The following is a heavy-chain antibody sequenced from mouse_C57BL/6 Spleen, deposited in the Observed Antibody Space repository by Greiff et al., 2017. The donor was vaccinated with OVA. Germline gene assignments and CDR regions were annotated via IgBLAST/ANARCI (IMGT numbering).Heavy chain of an antibody. CDR2: IDPEDGET. J-gene: IGHJ2*01. CDR1: GFNIKDYY. D-gene: IGHD2-3*01. CDR3: ASGDGYLFDY. V-gene: IGHV14-2*01. Sequence: EVQLQQSGAELVKPGASVKLSCTASGFNIKDYYMHWVQQRTEQGLEWIGRIDPEDGETKYAPKFQGKATITAATSSTPASLQLSRLTSEDTAVYYCASGDGYLFDYWGQGTTLTVSS.